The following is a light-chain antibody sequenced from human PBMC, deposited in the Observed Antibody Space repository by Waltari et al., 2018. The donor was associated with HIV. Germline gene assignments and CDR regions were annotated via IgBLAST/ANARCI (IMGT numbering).Light chain of an antibody. Sequence: QSALTQPASVSGSPGQSITISCTGTSSDVGDYNYVSWYQHHPGKAPKLLVFDVYDRPSWVSIRFSCSKSGNTASLTISGLQAEDEADYYCSSSTIYRSLHVLVGGGTKLTVL. J-gene: IGLJ2*01. V-gene: IGLV2-14*03. CDR2: DVY. CDR3: SSSTIYRSLHVL. CDR1: SSDVGDYNY.